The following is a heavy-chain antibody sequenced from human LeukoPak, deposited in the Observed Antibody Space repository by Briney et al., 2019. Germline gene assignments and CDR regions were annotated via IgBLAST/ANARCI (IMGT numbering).Heavy chain of an antibody. Sequence: GRSLRLSCAASGFTFSSYGMHWVRQAPGKGLEWVAVISYDGSNKYYADSVKGRFTISRDNSKNTLYLQMSSLRAEDTAVYYCAKEGCRSTSCYPFDYWGQGTLVTVSS. V-gene: IGHV3-30*18. D-gene: IGHD2-2*01. J-gene: IGHJ4*02. CDR2: ISYDGSNK. CDR1: GFTFSSYG. CDR3: AKEGCRSTSCYPFDY.